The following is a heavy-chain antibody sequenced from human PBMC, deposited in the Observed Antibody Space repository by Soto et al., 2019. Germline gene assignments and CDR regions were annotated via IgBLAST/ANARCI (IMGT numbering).Heavy chain of an antibody. J-gene: IGHJ4*02. CDR1: GGSMTRSGYY. CDR3: ARDKITGLFDY. V-gene: IGHV4-39*07. D-gene: IGHD2-8*02. CDR2: INHSGHT. Sequence: SETLSLTCTVAGGSMTRSGYYWGWIRQPPGTELEWIGKINHSGHTNYNPSLKSRVTISVDTSKNQFSLKLTSVTAADTAVYYCARDKITGLFDYWGQGTLVTVSS.